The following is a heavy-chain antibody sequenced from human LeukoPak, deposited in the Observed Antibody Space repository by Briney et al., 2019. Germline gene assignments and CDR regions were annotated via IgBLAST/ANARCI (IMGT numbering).Heavy chain of an antibody. CDR2: IYYSGST. D-gene: IGHD3-22*01. V-gene: IGHV4-59*08. J-gene: IGHJ2*01. CDR3: ARQVVVVIRDWYFDL. CDR1: GGSISSYY. Sequence: SETLSLTCTVSGGSISSYYWSWIRQPPGKGLEWIGYIYYSGSTNYSPSLKSRVTISVDTSKNQFSLKLSSVTAADTAVYYCARQVVVVIRDWYFDLWGRGTLVTVSS.